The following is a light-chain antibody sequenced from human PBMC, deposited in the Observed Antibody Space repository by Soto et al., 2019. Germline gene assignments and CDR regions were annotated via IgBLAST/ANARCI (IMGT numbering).Light chain of an antibody. Sequence: QSVLTQPASVSGSPGQSITISCTGTSTDVGGYNYVSWYQQHPGKAPKLMIYDVSNRPSGVSNRFSGSKSGNTASLTISGRQAEDEADYYCSAYTSSSTYVFGTGTKVTLL. J-gene: IGLJ1*01. CDR2: DVS. CDR1: STDVGGYNY. CDR3: SAYTSSSTYV. V-gene: IGLV2-14*03.